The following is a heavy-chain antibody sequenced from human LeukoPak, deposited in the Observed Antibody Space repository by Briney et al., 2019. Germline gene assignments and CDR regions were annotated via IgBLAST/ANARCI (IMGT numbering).Heavy chain of an antibody. CDR1: GCTFSSYA. V-gene: IGHV3-30*04. Sequence: GGSLRLSCAASGCTFSSYAMHWVRQAPGKGLEWVAVISYDGSNKYYADSVKGRFTISRDNSKNTLYLQMNSLRAEDPAVYYCAREQGRYSYGSGFDYWGQGTLVTVSS. CDR2: ISYDGSNK. D-gene: IGHD5-18*01. CDR3: AREQGRYSYGSGFDY. J-gene: IGHJ4*02.